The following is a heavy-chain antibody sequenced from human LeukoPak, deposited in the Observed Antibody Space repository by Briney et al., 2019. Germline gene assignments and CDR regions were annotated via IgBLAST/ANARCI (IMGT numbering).Heavy chain of an antibody. CDR1: GYTFTDHY. V-gene: IGHV1-2*02. CDR2: IRPKSGET. Sequence: GASVKVSCKASGYTFTDHYLHWVRQVPGQGLEWVGWIRPKSGETRYAQKFQGRVTMTRDTSIRTAYLELSGVRSDDTAVYYCARDHNWGPDYWGQGTLITVSS. J-gene: IGHJ4*02. D-gene: IGHD7-27*01. CDR3: ARDHNWGPDY.